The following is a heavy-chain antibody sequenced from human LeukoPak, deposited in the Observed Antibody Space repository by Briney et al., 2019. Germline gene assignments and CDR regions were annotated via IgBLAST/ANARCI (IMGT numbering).Heavy chain of an antibody. Sequence: ASVKVSCKASGYTFTGYYMHWVRQAPGQGLEWMGWINLNSGGTNYAQKFQGRVTMTRDTSISTAYMELSRLRSDDTAVYYCARPATVVYATASELDYWGQGTLVTVSS. V-gene: IGHV1-2*02. J-gene: IGHJ4*02. D-gene: IGHD2-8*02. CDR2: INLNSGGT. CDR1: GYTFTGYY. CDR3: ARPATVVYATASELDY.